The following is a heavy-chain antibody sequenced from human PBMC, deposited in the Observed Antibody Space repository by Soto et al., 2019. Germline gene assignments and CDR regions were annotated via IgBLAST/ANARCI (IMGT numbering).Heavy chain of an antibody. D-gene: IGHD4-17*01. CDR3: ARGDYYEDTGPFEY. CDR1: GYTFSDFG. Sequence: QVHLVQSGDEVKKPGASVKVSCKASGYTFSDFGITWVRQAPGQGLEWMGWISGKNGNTNYAQKIQGRVTLTADTSTSTAYMEMRALTSDDTGIYYCARGDYYEDTGPFEYWGQGTPVTVSS. CDR2: ISGKNGNT. J-gene: IGHJ4*02. V-gene: IGHV1-18*04.